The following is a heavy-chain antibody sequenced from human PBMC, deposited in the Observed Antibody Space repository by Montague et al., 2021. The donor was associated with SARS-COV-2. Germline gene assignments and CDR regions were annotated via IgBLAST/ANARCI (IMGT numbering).Heavy chain of an antibody. CDR2: ISGSGGTT. D-gene: IGHD3-22*01. V-gene: IGHV3-23*01. J-gene: IGHJ4*02. CDR1: GFTFSYYA. CDR3: AKAHYYGSSGYYF. Sequence: SLRLSCAASGFTFSYYAMSWVRQAPGKGLEWVSTISGSGGTTYYADSAKGRFTISRDNSKNTLYLRMNSLRAEDTAVYYCAKAHYYGSSGYYFWGQGTLVTVSS.